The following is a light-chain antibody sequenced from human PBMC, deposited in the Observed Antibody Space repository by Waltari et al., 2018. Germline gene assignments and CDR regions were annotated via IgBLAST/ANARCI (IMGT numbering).Light chain of an antibody. CDR3: QQYYSPPFT. Sequence: DIVMTQSPDSLAVSLGERATINCKSRQSVISSPNNRNFLAWFQKKPGHPPKVLIYRASTRESGAPDRFSGSGSGTDFTLTISSLQAEDVAVYYCQQYYSPPFTFGPGTKVDIK. J-gene: IGKJ3*01. CDR1: QSVISSPNNRNF. CDR2: RAS. V-gene: IGKV4-1*01.